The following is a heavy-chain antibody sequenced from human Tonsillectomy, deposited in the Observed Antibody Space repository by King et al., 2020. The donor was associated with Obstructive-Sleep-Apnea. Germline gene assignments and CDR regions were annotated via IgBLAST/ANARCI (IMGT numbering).Heavy chain of an antibody. CDR3: AKDCITMIVVVITPGMDV. D-gene: IGHD3-22*01. V-gene: IGHV3-30*18. Sequence: VQLVESGGGVVQPGRSLRLSCAASGFTFSSYGMHWVRQAPGKGLEWVAVISYDGSNKYYADSVKGRFTISRDNSKNTLYLQMNSLRAEDTAVYYCAKDCITMIVVVITPGMDVWGQGTTVTVSS. CDR2: ISYDGSNK. CDR1: GFTFSSYG. J-gene: IGHJ6*02.